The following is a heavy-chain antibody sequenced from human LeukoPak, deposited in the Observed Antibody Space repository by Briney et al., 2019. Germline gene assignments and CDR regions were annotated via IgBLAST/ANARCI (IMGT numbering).Heavy chain of an antibody. V-gene: IGHV3-48*01. D-gene: IGHD3-16*01. J-gene: IGHJ4*02. CDR2: ISSSSSTI. Sequence: GGSLRLSCVASGFTFNTYSMNWVRQAPGKGLEWISYISSSSSTIYYADSVKGRFTISRDNAKNSVYLQVSSLRSEDTAVYYCARDNDSRDPPHFDYWGQGTLVTVSS. CDR3: ARDNDSRDPPHFDY. CDR1: GFTFNTYS.